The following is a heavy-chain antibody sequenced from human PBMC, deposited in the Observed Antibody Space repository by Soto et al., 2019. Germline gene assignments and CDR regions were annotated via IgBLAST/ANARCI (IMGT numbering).Heavy chain of an antibody. D-gene: IGHD6-25*01. CDR3: AGGFRAVPHY. V-gene: IGHV4-59*01. Sequence: PSETLSLACTVSGGSISSDYWSWIRQPPGKALEWIGYIYYSGSTNYNPSLKSRVTISVDTSKNQFSLKLSSVTAADTTVYYCAGGFRAVPHYWGQGTLVTVS. CDR1: GGSISSDY. CDR2: IYYSGST. J-gene: IGHJ4*02.